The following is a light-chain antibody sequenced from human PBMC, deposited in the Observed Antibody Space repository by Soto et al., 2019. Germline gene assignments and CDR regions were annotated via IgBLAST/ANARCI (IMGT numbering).Light chain of an antibody. Sequence: DIQMTQSPSSLSASVGDRVTITCRASQSITTYLNWYQQNPGKAPKVVIYAASRLQSGVPARFSGSGAETDFTLTITSLQPEDFGIYYCQQSYATVRTFGGGTKVDIK. V-gene: IGKV1-39*01. CDR1: QSITTY. CDR2: AAS. J-gene: IGKJ4*01. CDR3: QQSYATVRT.